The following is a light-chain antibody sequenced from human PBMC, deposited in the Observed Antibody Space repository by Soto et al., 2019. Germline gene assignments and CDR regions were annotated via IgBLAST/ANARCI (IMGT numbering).Light chain of an antibody. CDR2: RAS. J-gene: IGKJ1*01. V-gene: IGKV3-20*01. CDR1: QSITNYS. Sequence: EIVLTPSPGTLSLSPGETATLSCRASQSITNYSLAWHQQSPGQAPRLLIFRASQRASGIPDRFRGSWSGTDFTLTITRLEPEDFAGYYCQQYTNAPRTFGQGTKVEIK. CDR3: QQYTNAPRT.